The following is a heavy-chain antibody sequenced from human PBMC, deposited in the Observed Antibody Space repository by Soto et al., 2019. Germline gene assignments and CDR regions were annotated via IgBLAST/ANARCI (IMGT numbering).Heavy chain of an antibody. D-gene: IGHD3-3*01. V-gene: IGHV1-18*01. CDR3: ARDSCTIFGVVTKINGFDA. CDR1: GYTFTRYG. J-gene: IGHJ5*02. Sequence: ASVKGSCKASGYTFTRYGISWVRQAPGQGLEWMGWIIAYNGNTNYAQKLQGRVTMTTDTSTSTAYMELRSLRSDDTAVYYCARDSCTIFGVVTKINGFDAWGQGTLVTVSS. CDR2: IIAYNGNT.